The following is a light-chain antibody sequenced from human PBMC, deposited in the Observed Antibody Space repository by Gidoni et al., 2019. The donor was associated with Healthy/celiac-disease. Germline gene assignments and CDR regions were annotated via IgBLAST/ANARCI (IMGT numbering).Light chain of an antibody. CDR1: QSVSSSY. CDR3: QQYGSSPRT. Sequence: EIVLTQSPGTLSLSPGERATLSCRASQSVSSSYLAWYQQKPGQAPRPLIYGAPSRATGIPDRFSGSGSGTDFTLTISRLEPEDFAVYYCQQYGSSPRTFGQGTKVEIK. V-gene: IGKV3-20*01. J-gene: IGKJ1*01. CDR2: GAP.